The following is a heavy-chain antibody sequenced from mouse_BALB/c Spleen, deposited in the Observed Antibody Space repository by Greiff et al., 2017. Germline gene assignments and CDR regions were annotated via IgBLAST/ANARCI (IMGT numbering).Heavy chain of an antibody. CDR2: IYPGGGYT. Sequence: QVQLKQSGAELVRPGTSVKISCKASGYTFTNYWLGWVKQRPGHGLEWIGDIYPGGGYTNYNEKFKGKATLTADTSSSTAYMQLSSLTSEDSAVYFCARSGDGYYYYFDYWGQGTTLTVSS. D-gene: IGHD2-3*01. CDR1: GYTFTNYW. CDR3: ARSGDGYYYYFDY. J-gene: IGHJ2*01. V-gene: IGHV1-63*02.